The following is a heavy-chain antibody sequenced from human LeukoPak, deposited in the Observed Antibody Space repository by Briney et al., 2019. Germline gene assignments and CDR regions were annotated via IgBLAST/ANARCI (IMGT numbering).Heavy chain of an antibody. CDR3: AKRHSSSWYF. D-gene: IGHD6-13*01. J-gene: IGHJ4*02. Sequence: GGSLRLSCAASGFTFSSYGMHWVRQAPGKGLEWVAVISYDGSNKFYADFVKGRFTISRDNSKNTLYLQMNSLRAGDTAVYYCAKRHSSSWYFWGQGTLVTVSS. V-gene: IGHV3-30*18. CDR2: ISYDGSNK. CDR1: GFTFSSYG.